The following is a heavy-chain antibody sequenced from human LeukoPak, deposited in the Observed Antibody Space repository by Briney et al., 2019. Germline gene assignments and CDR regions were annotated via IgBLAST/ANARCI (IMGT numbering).Heavy chain of an antibody. J-gene: IGHJ4*02. Sequence: SGTLSLTCDVSGGSISSGYWWSWVRQPPGKGLEWIGEIHHSGSTNYNPSLKSRVTISLDKSKNQFSVMLTPVTAADTAVYYCARNAYYSADYWGQGTLVTVSS. V-gene: IGHV4-4*02. D-gene: IGHD2/OR15-2a*01. CDR1: GGSISSGYW. CDR2: IHHSGST. CDR3: ARNAYYSADY.